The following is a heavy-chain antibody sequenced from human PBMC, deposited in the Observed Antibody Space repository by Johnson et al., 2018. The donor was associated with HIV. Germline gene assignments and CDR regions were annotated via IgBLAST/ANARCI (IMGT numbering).Heavy chain of an antibody. D-gene: IGHD6-13*01. CDR3: AKDGGARGSSWYEGVFDI. V-gene: IGHV3-30*04. CDR1: GFTFSSYA. J-gene: IGHJ3*02. CDR2: ISYDGSNK. Sequence: QMQLVESGGGVVQPGRSLRLSCAASGFTFSSYAMHWVRQAPGKGLEWVAVISYDGSNKYYADSVKGRFTISRDNSRNTLYLQINSLRAEDTAVYYCAKDGGARGSSWYEGVFDIWGQGTMVTVSS.